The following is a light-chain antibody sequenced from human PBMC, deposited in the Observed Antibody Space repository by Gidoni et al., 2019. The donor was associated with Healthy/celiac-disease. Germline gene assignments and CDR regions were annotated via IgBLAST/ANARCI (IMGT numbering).Light chain of an antibody. CDR2: GAS. J-gene: IGKJ3*01. Sequence: VLTQSPGTLSLSPGERATLSCRASQSVSSSYLAWYQQKPGQAPRLLIYGASSRATGIPDRFSGSGSGTDFTLTISRLEPEDFAVYYCQQYGSSPPSFXPXTKVDIK. CDR1: QSVSSSY. V-gene: IGKV3-20*01. CDR3: QQYGSSPPS.